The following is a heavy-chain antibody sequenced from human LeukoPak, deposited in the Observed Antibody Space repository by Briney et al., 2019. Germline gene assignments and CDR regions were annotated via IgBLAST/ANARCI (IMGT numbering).Heavy chain of an antibody. CDR1: GGSFSGYY. V-gene: IGHV4-34*01. Sequence: SETLSLTCAVYGGSFSGYYWSWIRQPPGKGLEWIGEINHSGSTNYNPSLKSRVTISVDTSKNQFSLKLSSVTAADTAVYYCARGSVVTMVRGAPGSFDHWGQGTLVTVSS. CDR3: ARGSVVTMVRGAPGSFDH. D-gene: IGHD3-10*01. J-gene: IGHJ4*02. CDR2: INHSGST.